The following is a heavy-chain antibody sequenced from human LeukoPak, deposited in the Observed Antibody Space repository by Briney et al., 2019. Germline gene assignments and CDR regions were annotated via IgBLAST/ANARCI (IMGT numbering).Heavy chain of an antibody. D-gene: IGHD4-23*01. CDR3: ARDPLGGIPYY. CDR1: GFTFSSYG. CDR2: IWYDGSNK. V-gene: IGHV3-33*01. Sequence: GSLRLSCAASGFTFSSYGMHWVRQAPGKGLEWVAVIWYDGSNKYYADSVKGRFTISRDNSKNTLYLQMNSLRAEDTAVYYCARDPLGGIPYYWGQGTLVTVSS. J-gene: IGHJ4*02.